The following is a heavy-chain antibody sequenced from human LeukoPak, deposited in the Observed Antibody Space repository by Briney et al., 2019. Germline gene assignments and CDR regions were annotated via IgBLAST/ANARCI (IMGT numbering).Heavy chain of an antibody. CDR1: GFTFSSYG. Sequence: PGRSLRLSCAASGFTFSSYGMHWVRQAPGKGLEWVAVIWYDGSNKYYADSVKGRFTISRDNSKNTLYLQMNSLRAEDTAVYYCARDLWLRYYFDYWGQGTLVTVSS. CDR3: ARDLWLRYYFDY. D-gene: IGHD2-21*01. V-gene: IGHV3-33*01. CDR2: IWYDGSNK. J-gene: IGHJ4*02.